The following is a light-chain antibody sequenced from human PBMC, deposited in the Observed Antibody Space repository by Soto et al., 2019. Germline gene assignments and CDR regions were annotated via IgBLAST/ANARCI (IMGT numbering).Light chain of an antibody. V-gene: IGLV2-8*01. J-gene: IGLJ2*01. CDR1: SSDVGGYNY. CDR3: SSYAHSNIVV. CDR2: EVS. Sequence: QSALTQPPSASGSPGQSVTISCTGTSSDVGGYNYVSWYQQHPGKAPKLMIYEVSKRPSGVPDRFSGSKSGNTASLTVSGLQAEYEADYYCSSYAHSNIVVFGGGTKLTVL.